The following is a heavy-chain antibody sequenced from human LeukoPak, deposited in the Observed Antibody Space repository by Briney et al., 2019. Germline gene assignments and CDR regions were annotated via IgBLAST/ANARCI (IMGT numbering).Heavy chain of an antibody. D-gene: IGHD5-12*01. V-gene: IGHV3-30-3*01. CDR2: ISYDGSNK. Sequence: GGSLRLSCAASGFTFSSYAMHWVRQAPGKGLEWVAVISYDGSNKYYADSVKGRFTISRDNSKNTLYLQMNGLRAEDTAVYYCARGFVDIVATTEHGNWFDPWGQGTLVTVSS. J-gene: IGHJ5*02. CDR3: ARGFVDIVATTEHGNWFDP. CDR1: GFTFSSYA.